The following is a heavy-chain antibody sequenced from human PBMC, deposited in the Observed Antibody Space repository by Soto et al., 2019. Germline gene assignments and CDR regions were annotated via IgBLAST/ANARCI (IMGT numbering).Heavy chain of an antibody. CDR2: IWYDGSNK. CDR3: ARGPPPAGSSWYYYYYYMDV. V-gene: IGHV3-33*08. CDR1: GFTFSSYG. D-gene: IGHD6-13*01. Sequence: GGSLRLSCAASGFTFSSYGMHWVRQAPGKGLEWVAVIWYDGSNKYYADSVKGRFTISRDNSKNTLYLQMNSLRAEDTAVYYCARGPPPAGSSWYYYYYYMDVWGKGTTVTVSS. J-gene: IGHJ6*03.